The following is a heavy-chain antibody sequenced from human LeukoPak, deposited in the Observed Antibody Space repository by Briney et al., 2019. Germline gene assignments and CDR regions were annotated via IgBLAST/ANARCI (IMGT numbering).Heavy chain of an antibody. D-gene: IGHD3-3*01. CDR1: GYTFTSHG. Sequence: ASVKVSCKASGYTFTSHGISWVRQAPGQGLEWMGWISAYNGNTNYAQKLQGRVTMTTDTSTSTAYMELRSLRSDDTAVYYCARDGPLNYDFWSGQIYYFDYWGQGTLVTVSS. CDR2: ISAYNGNT. CDR3: ARDGPLNYDFWSGQIYYFDY. V-gene: IGHV1-18*01. J-gene: IGHJ4*02.